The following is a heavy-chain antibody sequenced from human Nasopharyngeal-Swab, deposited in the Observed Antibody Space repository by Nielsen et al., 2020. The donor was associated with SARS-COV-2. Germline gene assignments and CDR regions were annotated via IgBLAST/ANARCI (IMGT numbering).Heavy chain of an antibody. CDR2: ISGSGGST. J-gene: IGHJ4*02. CDR3: AKGGGWLYYLDY. V-gene: IGHV3-23*01. CDR1: GFTFSSYA. D-gene: IGHD5-24*01. Sequence: GGSLRLSCASSGFTFSSYAMSWVRQAPGKGLEWVSAISGSGGSTYYADSVKGRFTIFRDNSKNTLYLQMNSLRAEDTAVYYCAKGGGWLYYLDYWGQGTLVTVSS.